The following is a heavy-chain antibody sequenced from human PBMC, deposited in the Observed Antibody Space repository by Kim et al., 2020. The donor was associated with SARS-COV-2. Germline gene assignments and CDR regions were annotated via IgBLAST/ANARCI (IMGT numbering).Heavy chain of an antibody. Sequence: GGSLRLSCAASGFTFSSYAMHWVRQAPGKGLEYVSAISSNGGSTYYANSVKGRFTISRDNSKNTLYLQMGSLRAEDMAVYYCAREGATSKGEKPPDYWGQGTLVTVSS. CDR2: ISSNGGST. D-gene: IGHD1-26*01. V-gene: IGHV3-64*01. CDR1: GFTFSSYA. J-gene: IGHJ4*02. CDR3: AREGATSKGEKPPDY.